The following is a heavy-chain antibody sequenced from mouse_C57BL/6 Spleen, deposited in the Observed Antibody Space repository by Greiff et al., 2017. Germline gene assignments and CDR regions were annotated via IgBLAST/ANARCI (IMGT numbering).Heavy chain of an antibody. CDR2: ISSGSSTI. CDR3: AREDYGGPAWFAY. D-gene: IGHD2-4*01. J-gene: IGHJ3*01. CDR1: GFTFSDYG. Sequence: EVHLVESGGGLVKPGGSLKLSCAASGFTFSDYGMHWVRQAPEKGLEWVAYISSGSSTIYYAATVTGRFPISRDNAKNTLFLQMTSLRSENTDMYYCAREDYGGPAWFAYWGQGTLVTVSA. V-gene: IGHV5-17*01.